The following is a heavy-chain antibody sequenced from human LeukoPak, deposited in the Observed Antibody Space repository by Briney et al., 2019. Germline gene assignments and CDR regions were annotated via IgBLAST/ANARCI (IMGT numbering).Heavy chain of an antibody. D-gene: IGHD3-10*01. CDR2: IKQDGSKE. CDR1: GITFKNYW. J-gene: IGHJ4*02. Sequence: PGGSLRLSCAASGITFKNYWTSWVRQAPGKGLEWVANIKQDGSKEYYVDPVKGRFTISRDNAKSSMYLQMNSLRAEDTAMYYCVNAITLPDWGQGTLVTVSS. V-gene: IGHV3-7*01. CDR3: VNAITLPD.